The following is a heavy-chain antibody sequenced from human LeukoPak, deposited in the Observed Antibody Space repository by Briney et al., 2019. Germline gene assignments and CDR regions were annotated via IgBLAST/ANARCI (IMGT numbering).Heavy chain of an antibody. Sequence: SETLSLTCTVSGGSISSSSYYWGWIRQPPGKGLEWIGSIYYSGSTYYNPSLKSRVTISVDTSKNQFSLKLSSVTAADTAVYYCAREEVGSYYFDYWGQGTLVTVSS. D-gene: IGHD1-26*01. CDR3: AREEVGSYYFDY. CDR1: GGSISSSSYY. V-gene: IGHV4-39*07. CDR2: IYYSGST. J-gene: IGHJ4*02.